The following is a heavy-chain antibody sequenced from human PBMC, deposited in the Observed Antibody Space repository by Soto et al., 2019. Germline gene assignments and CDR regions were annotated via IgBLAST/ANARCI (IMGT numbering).Heavy chain of an antibody. V-gene: IGHV2-5*02. CDR2: IYWDDEK. CDR1: GFSLSDNGVG. D-gene: IGHD1-26*01. J-gene: IGHJ3*02. Sequence: QITLKESGPTLVKRTQTLTLTCTFSGFSLSDNGVGVGWIRQPPGKALEWLALIYWDDEKIYSPSLKTRLTITTDTSKNQVLLTMTNMDPVYTATYYCAHRLTWDAFDIWGQGTMVTVSS. CDR3: AHRLTWDAFDI.